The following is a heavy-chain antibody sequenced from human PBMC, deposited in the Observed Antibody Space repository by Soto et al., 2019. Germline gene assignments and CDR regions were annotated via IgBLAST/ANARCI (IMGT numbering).Heavy chain of an antibody. CDR3: AGTTWLQWYYMDV. Sequence: SQTLSLTCAISGDSVFSNSAAWNWIRQSPSRGLEWLGRIYYRSRWYNDYAVSVKSRITVNPDTSKNQFSLHLNSVTPEDTAVYYCAGTTWLQWYYMDVWDKGTTVTVSS. D-gene: IGHD1-7*01. J-gene: IGHJ6*03. CDR2: IYYRSRWYN. V-gene: IGHV6-1*01. CDR1: GDSVFSNSAA.